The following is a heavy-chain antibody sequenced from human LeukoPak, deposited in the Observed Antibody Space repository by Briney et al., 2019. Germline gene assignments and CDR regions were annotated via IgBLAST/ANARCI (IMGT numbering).Heavy chain of an antibody. D-gene: IGHD5-18*01. Sequence: SGPALVKPTQTLTLTCTFSGFSLSTSGMRVSWIRQPPGKALEWLARIDWDDDKFYSTSLKTRLTISKDTSKNQVVLTMTNMDPVDTATYYCARTRGYSYGFAFDSWGQGTLVTVSS. CDR3: ARTRGYSYGFAFDS. CDR1: GFSLSTSGMR. J-gene: IGHJ3*02. V-gene: IGHV2-70*04. CDR2: IDWDDDK.